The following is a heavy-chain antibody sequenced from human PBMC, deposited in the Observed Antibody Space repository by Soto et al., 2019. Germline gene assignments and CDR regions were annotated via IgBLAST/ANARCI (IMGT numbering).Heavy chain of an antibody. CDR1: EFPFSDYD. V-gene: IGHV3-11*05. CDR2: ISSSSSYT. CDR3: VRDRLDYAMDV. Sequence: GGSLRLSCAASEFPFSDYDMSWIRQAPGKGLEWVSYISSSSSYTNYADSVKGRFTISRDNTKNSLYLQMNSLRAEDTAVYYCVRDRLDYAMDVWGQGTAVTVSS. D-gene: IGHD2-21*01. J-gene: IGHJ6*02.